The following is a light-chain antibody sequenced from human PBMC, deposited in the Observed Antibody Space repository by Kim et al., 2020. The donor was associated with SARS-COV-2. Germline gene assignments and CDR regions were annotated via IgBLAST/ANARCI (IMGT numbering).Light chain of an antibody. CDR3: LQHNSYPYT. Sequence: DIQMTQSPSVMSASVGARVTITCRASQGIRNYLAWFQQKPGEVPKRLIYAASSLQSGVPSRFSGSGSGTEFTLTISNLQPEDFATYYCLQHNSYPYTFGQGTKLEI. CDR2: AAS. CDR1: QGIRNY. J-gene: IGKJ2*01. V-gene: IGKV1-17*03.